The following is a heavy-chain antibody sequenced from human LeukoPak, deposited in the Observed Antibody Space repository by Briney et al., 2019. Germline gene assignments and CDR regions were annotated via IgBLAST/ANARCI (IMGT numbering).Heavy chain of an antibody. CDR3: STLTSRYLSDS. CDR1: GFTFTNAW. V-gene: IGHV3-15*07. D-gene: IGHD3-9*01. CDR2: IKSKADGETI. Sequence: PGGSLRLSCAAPGFTFTNAWMNWVRQAPGKGLEWVGRIKSKADGETIDYAAPVKGRFTFSRDDSKNMLYLQMNGLKGEDTAVYYCSTLTSRYLSDSWGQGTLVTVSS. J-gene: IGHJ4*02.